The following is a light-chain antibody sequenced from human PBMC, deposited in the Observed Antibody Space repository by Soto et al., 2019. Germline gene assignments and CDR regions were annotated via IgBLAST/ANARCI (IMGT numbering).Light chain of an antibody. V-gene: IGLV2-8*01. J-gene: IGLJ3*02. CDR3: ISHAGSPLWV. Sequence: QSALTQPPSASGSPGQSVTISCTGTSRDVGGYNFVSWYQHHPGKAPKLLIYEVTKRPSGVPDRFSGSKSGNTASLTVSGLQVDEDADYYCISHAGSPLWVFGGGTKLTVL. CDR2: EVT. CDR1: SRDVGGYNF.